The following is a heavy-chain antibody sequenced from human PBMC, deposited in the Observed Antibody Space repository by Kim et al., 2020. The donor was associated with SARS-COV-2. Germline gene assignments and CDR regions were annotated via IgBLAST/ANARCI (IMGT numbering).Heavy chain of an antibody. V-gene: IGHV3-9*01. D-gene: IGHD1-1*01. CDR3: AKGPSRLERGHWFDP. J-gene: IGHJ5*02. CDR2: ISWNSGSI. CDR1: GFTFDDYA. Sequence: GGSLRLSCAASGFTFDDYAMHWVRQAPGKGLEWVSGISWNSGSIGYADSVKGRFTISRDNSKNSLYLQMNSLRAEDTALYYCAKGPSRLERGHWFDPWG.